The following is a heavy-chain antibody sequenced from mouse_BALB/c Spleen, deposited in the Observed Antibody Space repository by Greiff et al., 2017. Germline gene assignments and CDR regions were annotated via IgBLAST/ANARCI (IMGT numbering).Heavy chain of an antibody. CDR2: IWAGGST. CDR1: GFSLTSYG. J-gene: IGHJ4*01. Sequence: VQLQESGPGLVAPSQSLSITCTVSGFSLTSYGVHWVRQPPGKGLEWLGVIWAGGSTNYNSALMSRLSISKDNSKSQVCLKMNSLHTDDTAMYYCAREGYYGSSYAMDYWGQGTSVTVSS. V-gene: IGHV2-9*02. D-gene: IGHD1-1*01. CDR3: AREGYYGSSYAMDY.